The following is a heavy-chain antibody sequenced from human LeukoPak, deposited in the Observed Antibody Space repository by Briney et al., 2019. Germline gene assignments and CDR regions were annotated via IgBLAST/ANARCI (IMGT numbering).Heavy chain of an antibody. CDR2: ISYDGSNK. CDR3: AKDPGATPYYFDY. V-gene: IGHV3-30*18. CDR1: GFTFSNYG. Sequence: PGGSLRLSCAAPGFTFSNYGMHRVRQAPGKGLEWVAVISYDGSNKYYADSVKGRFTISGDNSKNTLYLQMDSLRTEDTAVYYCAKDPGATPYYFDYWGQGTLVTVSS. D-gene: IGHD1-26*01. J-gene: IGHJ4*02.